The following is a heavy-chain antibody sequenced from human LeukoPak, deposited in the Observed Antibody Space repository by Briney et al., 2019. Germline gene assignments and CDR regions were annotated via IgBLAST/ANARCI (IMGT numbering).Heavy chain of an antibody. V-gene: IGHV4-4*09. CDR1: GGSISGYY. CDR2: IYTSGST. D-gene: IGHD5-24*01. J-gene: IGHJ4*02. Sequence: SETLSLTCTVSGGSISGYYWSWIRQPPGKGLEWIGYIYTSGSTKYSPSLKSRVTISVDTSTNQFSLKLSSVTAADTAVYYCARQSLERATISYFDYWGQGTLVTVSS. CDR3: ARQSLERATISYFDY.